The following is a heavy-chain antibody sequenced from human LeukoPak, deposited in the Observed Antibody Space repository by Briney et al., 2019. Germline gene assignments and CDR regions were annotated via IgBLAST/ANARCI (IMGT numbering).Heavy chain of an antibody. D-gene: IGHD2-2*01. CDR3: ARGRGYCSSTSCYPTSYYYYYYYMDV. CDR1: GYTFTSYD. J-gene: IGHJ6*03. Sequence: VKVSCKASGYTFTSYDINWVRQATGQGLEWMGWMNPNSGNTGYAQKFQGRVTITRNTSISTAYMELSSLRSEDTAVYYCARGRGYCSSTSCYPTSYYYYYYYMDVWGKGTTVTVSS. V-gene: IGHV1-8*03. CDR2: MNPNSGNT.